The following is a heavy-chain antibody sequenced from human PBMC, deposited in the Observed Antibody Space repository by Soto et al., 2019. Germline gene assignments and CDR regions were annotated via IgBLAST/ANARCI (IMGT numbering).Heavy chain of an antibody. V-gene: IGHV1-24*01. CDR3: ATDRGDFWSGYYQHFDY. Sequence: ASVKVSCKVSGYTLTELSMHWVRQAPGKGLEWMGGFDPEDGETIYAQKFQGSVTMTEDTSTDTAYMELSSLRSEDTAVYYCATDRGDFWSGYYQHFDYWGQGTLVTVSS. CDR2: FDPEDGET. CDR1: GYTLTELS. D-gene: IGHD3-3*01. J-gene: IGHJ4*02.